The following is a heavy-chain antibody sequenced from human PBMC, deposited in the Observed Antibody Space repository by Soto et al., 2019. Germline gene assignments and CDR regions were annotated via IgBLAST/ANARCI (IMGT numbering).Heavy chain of an antibody. D-gene: IGHD3-9*01. V-gene: IGHV3-53*01. J-gene: IGHJ6*02. Sequence: GGSLRLSCAASGFTVGSNYVRWVRQAPGKGLEWVSVIYSEGTPYYADSVKGRFTISRENSNNTLYLHMNNLRAEDTAVYYCARSTYYDILTGSYYYYAMDVWGQGTTVTVSS. CDR2: IYSEGTP. CDR3: ARSTYYDILTGSYYYYAMDV. CDR1: GFTVGSNY.